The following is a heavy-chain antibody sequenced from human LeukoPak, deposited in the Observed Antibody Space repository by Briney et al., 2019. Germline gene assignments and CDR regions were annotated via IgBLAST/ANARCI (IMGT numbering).Heavy chain of an antibody. CDR2: IYYSGST. CDR3: ARGIENPRYYMDV. CDR1: GGSISSYY. V-gene: IGHV4-59*01. J-gene: IGHJ6*03. Sequence: PSETLSLTCTVSGGSISSYYWSWIRQPPGKGLEWIGYIYYSGSTNYNPSLKSRVTISVDTSKNQFSLKLSSVTAADTAVYYCARGIENPRYYMDVWGKGTTVTVSS. D-gene: IGHD3-3*02.